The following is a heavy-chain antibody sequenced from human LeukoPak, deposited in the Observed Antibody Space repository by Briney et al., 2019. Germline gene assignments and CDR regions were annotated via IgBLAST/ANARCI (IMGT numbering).Heavy chain of an antibody. J-gene: IGHJ4*02. D-gene: IGHD2-15*01. CDR1: GGSISSYY. V-gene: IGHV4-59*01. Sequence: SETLSLTCTVSGGSISSYYWSWIRQPPGKGLEWIGYIYYSGSTNYNPSLKSRVTISVDTSKNQFSLKLSSVTAADTAVYYCARDVGDGSYFDNWGQGTLVTVSS. CDR3: ARDVGDGSYFDN. CDR2: IYYSGST.